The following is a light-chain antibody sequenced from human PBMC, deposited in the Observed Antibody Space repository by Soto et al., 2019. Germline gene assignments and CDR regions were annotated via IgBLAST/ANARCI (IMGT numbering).Light chain of an antibody. J-gene: IGKJ5*01. CDR1: QSLLHITGETF. CDR2: EFS. Sequence: DVVMTQTPLSLSVAPGQPASISCKSSQSLLHITGETFLFWYLQKPGQSPQLLIYEFSTRVSGVPDRFSGSGSGTDFALEISRVETDDVGIYYCMQSTQLPPTFGQGTRRGI. V-gene: IGKV2D-29*02. CDR3: MQSTQLPPT.